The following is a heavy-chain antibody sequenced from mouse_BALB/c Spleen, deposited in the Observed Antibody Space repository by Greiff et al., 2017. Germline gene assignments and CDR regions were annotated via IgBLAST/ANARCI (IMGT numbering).Heavy chain of an antibody. CDR2: IYPGDGDT. V-gene: IGHV1-80*01. CDR1: GYAFSSYW. CDR3: ARLGDGYYGDYFDY. Sequence: QVQLQQSGAELVRPGSSVKISCKASGYAFSSYWMNWVKQRPGQGLEWIGQIYPGDGDTNYNGKFKGKATLTADKSSSTAYMQLSSLTSEDSAVYFCARLGDGYYGDYFDYWGQGTTLTVSS. J-gene: IGHJ2*01. D-gene: IGHD2-3*01.